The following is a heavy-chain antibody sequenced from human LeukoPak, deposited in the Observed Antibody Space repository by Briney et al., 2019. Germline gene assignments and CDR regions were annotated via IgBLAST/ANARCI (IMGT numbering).Heavy chain of an antibody. D-gene: IGHD6-13*01. CDR2: INPSGGST. CDR1: GYTFTSYY. Sequence: GASVKVSCKASGYTFTSYYMHWVRQAPGQGLEWMGIINPSGGSTSYTQKLQGRVAMTRDTSTSTVYMELSSLRSEDTAVYYCARDSGMKQQLDYFDYWGQGPLLTVSS. V-gene: IGHV1-46*01. CDR3: ARDSGMKQQLDYFDY. J-gene: IGHJ4*02.